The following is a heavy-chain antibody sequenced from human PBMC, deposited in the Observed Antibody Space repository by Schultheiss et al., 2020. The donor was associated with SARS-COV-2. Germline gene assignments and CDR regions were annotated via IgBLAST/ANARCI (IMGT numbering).Heavy chain of an antibody. Sequence: GSLRLSCAVYGGSFSGYYWSWIRQPPGKGLEWIGEINHSGSTNYNPSLKSRVTISVDTSKNQFSLQLNSVTPQDTAVYYCARDGAGFYYFDYWGQGTLVTVSS. D-gene: IGHD2/OR15-2a*01. CDR2: INHSGST. CDR3: ARDGAGFYYFDY. CDR1: GGSFSGYY. J-gene: IGHJ4*02. V-gene: IGHV4-34*01.